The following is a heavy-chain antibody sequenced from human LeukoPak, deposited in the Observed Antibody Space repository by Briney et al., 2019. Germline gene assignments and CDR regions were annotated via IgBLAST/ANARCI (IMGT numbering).Heavy chain of an antibody. CDR2: ISAYNGNT. CDR1: GYTFTSYG. V-gene: IGHV1-18*01. J-gene: IGHJ4*02. D-gene: IGHD3-3*01. Sequence: GASVKVSCKASGYTFTSYGISWVRQAPGQGLEWMGWISAYNGNTNYAQKLQGRVTMTTDTSTSTAYMELRSLRSDDTAVYYCARGSVITIFGVANEPSDYWGQGTLVTVSS. CDR3: ARGSVITIFGVANEPSDY.